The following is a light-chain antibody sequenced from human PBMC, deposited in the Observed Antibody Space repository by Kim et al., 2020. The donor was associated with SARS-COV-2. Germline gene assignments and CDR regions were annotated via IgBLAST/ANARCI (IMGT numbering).Light chain of an antibody. J-gene: IGKJ5*01. V-gene: IGKV1-39*01. Sequence: DIQMTQSPSSLSASVGDRVTITCRASQDISSHLNWYQQRPGKAPNLLIYAASSLQSGVPSRFSGSGSGTAFTLTISSLQPEDFATYFCQQGYSTSITFGQGTRLEIK. CDR1: QDISSH. CDR3: QQGYSTSIT. CDR2: AAS.